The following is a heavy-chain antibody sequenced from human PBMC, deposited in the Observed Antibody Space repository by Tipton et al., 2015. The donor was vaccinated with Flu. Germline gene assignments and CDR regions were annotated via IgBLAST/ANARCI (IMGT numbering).Heavy chain of an antibody. Sequence: TLSLTCSVSGYFIGSGYYWGWIRQPPGKGLEWIGNIYHTGNTYYNPSLKSRVTISVDRSKNQFSLKLSSVTAADTAVYYCATTTYYYGSGSHDYWGQGTLVTVSS. CDR2: IYHTGNT. CDR1: GYFIGSGYY. J-gene: IGHJ4*02. CDR3: ATTTYYYGSGSHDY. V-gene: IGHV4-38-2*01. D-gene: IGHD3-10*01.